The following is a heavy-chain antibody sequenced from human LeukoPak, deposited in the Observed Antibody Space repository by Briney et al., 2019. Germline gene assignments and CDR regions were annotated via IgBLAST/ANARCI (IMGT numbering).Heavy chain of an antibody. CDR2: ISYDGSNK. CDR3: ARDYYDSSRYLDY. CDR1: GFTFSSYA. Sequence: GGSLRLSCAASGFTFSSYAMRWVRQAPGKGLEWVAVISYDGSNKYYADSVKGRFTISRDNSKNTLYLQMNSLRAEDTAVYYCARDYYDSSRYLDYWGQGTLVTVSS. D-gene: IGHD3-22*01. J-gene: IGHJ4*02. V-gene: IGHV3-30-3*01.